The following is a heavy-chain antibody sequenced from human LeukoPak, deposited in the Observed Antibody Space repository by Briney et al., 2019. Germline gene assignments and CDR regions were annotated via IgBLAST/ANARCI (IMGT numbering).Heavy chain of an antibody. CDR3: ARVQGYCSTTSCYPHY. CDR2: INTNTGNP. Sequence: ASVKVSCKASGYTLTNYALNWVRQAPGQGLEWMGWINTNTGNPTYAQGFTGRFVSSLGTSVNTAYLQISSLKAEDTAIYYCARVQGYCSTTSCYPHYWGQGTLVTVSS. V-gene: IGHV7-4-1*02. J-gene: IGHJ4*02. CDR1: GYTLTNYA. D-gene: IGHD2-2*01.